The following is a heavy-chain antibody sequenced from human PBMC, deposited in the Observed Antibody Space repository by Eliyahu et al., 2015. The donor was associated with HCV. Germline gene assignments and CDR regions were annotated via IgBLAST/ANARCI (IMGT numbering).Heavy chain of an antibody. V-gene: IGHV4-59*01. CDR2: XHYSGNT. D-gene: IGHD6-19*01. Sequence: QVQLQESGPGLVKPSETLSLXCTVSGCXITTXYWXWIRQPPGKGLEWIGXVHXHYSGNTNSNPSLKSRVTISVDTSKNQFSLNLTSVXAADTAVYYCASGGGGIAVAGTGGWFDPWGQGTLVTVSS. CDR1: GCXITTXY. CDR3: ASGGGGIAVAGTGGWFDP. J-gene: IGHJ5*02.